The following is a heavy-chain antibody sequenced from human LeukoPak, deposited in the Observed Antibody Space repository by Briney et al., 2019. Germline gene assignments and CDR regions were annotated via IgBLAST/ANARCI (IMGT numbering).Heavy chain of an antibody. V-gene: IGHV4-4*09. J-gene: IGHJ6*03. CDR1: GGSISSYY. CDR2: IYTSGST. CDR3: ARLALRRYCSSTSCYTDYYYYYYMDV. Sequence: SETLSLTCTVSGGSISSYYWSWIRQPPGKGLEWIGYIYTSGSTNYNPSLKSRVTISVDTSKNQFSLKLSSVTAADTAVYYCARLALRRYCSSTSCYTDYYYYYYMDVWGKGTTVTVSS. D-gene: IGHD2-2*02.